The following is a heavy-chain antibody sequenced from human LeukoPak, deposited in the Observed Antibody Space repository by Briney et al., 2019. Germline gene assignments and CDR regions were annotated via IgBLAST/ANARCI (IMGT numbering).Heavy chain of an antibody. CDR3: ARWAHSVTYKSWFFDL. V-gene: IGHV4-4*07. D-gene: IGHD5-24*01. CDR2: IFISGNA. J-gene: IGHJ2*01. Sequence: SETLSLTCSVSGGSFGTFYWSWIQQPAGKGLECLGRIFISGNANYNPSLKSRLTMSVDTSKNEFSLRLNSVTAADTAVYYCARWAHSVTYKSWFFDLWGRGTLVTVSS. CDR1: GGSFGTFY.